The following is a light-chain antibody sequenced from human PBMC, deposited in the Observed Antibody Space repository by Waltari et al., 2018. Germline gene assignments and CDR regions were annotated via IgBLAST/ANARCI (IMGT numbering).Light chain of an antibody. J-gene: IGKJ3*01. CDR1: QSVSSN. Sequence: EIVLTQSPATLSLSPGERATLSCRASQSVSSNLAWYQQKPGQTPRLLIYAASNRATGIPSRFSGSGSGTDLTLTISSLEPEDFAVYYCQQRSSWPELTFGPGTKVDIK. CDR3: QQRSSWPELT. V-gene: IGKV3-11*01. CDR2: AAS.